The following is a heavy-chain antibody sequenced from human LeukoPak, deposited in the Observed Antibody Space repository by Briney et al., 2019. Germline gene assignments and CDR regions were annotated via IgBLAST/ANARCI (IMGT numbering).Heavy chain of an antibody. Sequence: SETLSLTCIVSGGSISSSRDYWAWIRQPPGKGLEWIANIYYSGSTYYNPSLKSRVTISVDTSKNQFSLKLSSVTAADTAVYYCARGSSIAVAVHWGQGTLVTVSS. D-gene: IGHD6-19*01. CDR1: GGSISSSRDY. V-gene: IGHV4-39*07. CDR3: ARGSSIAVAVH. J-gene: IGHJ4*02. CDR2: IYYSGST.